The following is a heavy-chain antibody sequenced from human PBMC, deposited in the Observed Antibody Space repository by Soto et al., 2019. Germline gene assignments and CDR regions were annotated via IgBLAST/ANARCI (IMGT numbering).Heavy chain of an antibody. Sequence: QITLKESGPTLVKPTQTLTLTCTFSGFSLSTSGVGVGWIRQPPGKALEWLALIYWDDDKRYSPSLRSRLTISKDNTKNQVVLTMTNIDPVDTATYHCIQSRCGGDCLQSSASHYYYGMDVWGQGTTVTVSS. V-gene: IGHV2-5*02. CDR2: IYWDDDK. CDR1: GFSLSTSGVG. CDR3: IQSRCGGDCLQSSASHYYYGMDV. D-gene: IGHD2-21*02. J-gene: IGHJ6*02.